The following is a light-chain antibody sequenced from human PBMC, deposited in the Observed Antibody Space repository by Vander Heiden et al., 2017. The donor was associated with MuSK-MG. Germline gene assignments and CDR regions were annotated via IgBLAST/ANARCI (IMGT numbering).Light chain of an antibody. J-gene: IGKJ5*01. CDR2: ATS. CDR1: QSVSSL. V-gene: IGKV3-11*01. CDR3: QQRSRWPIT. Sequence: EIVLTQSPATLSLSPGERATLSCRASQSVSSLLAWYQQKPGQAPRLLIDATSNRATGIPARFSGSGSETDFTLTISSLEPEDFAVYYCQQRSRWPITFGPGTRMEIK.